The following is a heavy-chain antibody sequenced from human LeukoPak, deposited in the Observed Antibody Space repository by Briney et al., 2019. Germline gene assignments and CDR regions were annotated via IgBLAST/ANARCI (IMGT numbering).Heavy chain of an antibody. D-gene: IGHD4-17*01. CDR1: GFIFSTFG. CDR3: VRPNGDYARGGLEI. V-gene: IGHV3-30*03. CDR2: ISYDGSNK. J-gene: IGHJ3*02. Sequence: GGSLSLSCAASGFIFSTFGMHWVRQAPGKGLEWVALISYDGSNKYYADSVKGRFTISRDNSKNTVCLQMNSLTAEDTAIYYCVRPNGDYARGGLEIWGQGTVVTVSS.